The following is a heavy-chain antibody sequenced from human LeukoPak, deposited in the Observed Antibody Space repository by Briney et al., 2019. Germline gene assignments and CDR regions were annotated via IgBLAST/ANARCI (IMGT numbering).Heavy chain of an antibody. CDR1: GDSISNFY. Sequence: SETLSLTCSVSGDSISNFYWSWIRQPPGKGLEWIGYIDYSGSTSYNPSLKSRVTISIDTSKNQFSLRLNSVTAADTAVYYCARDRYDSSGYPLGWFDPWGQGTLVTVSS. CDR2: IDYSGST. CDR3: ARDRYDSSGYPLGWFDP. V-gene: IGHV4-59*01. J-gene: IGHJ5*02. D-gene: IGHD3-22*01.